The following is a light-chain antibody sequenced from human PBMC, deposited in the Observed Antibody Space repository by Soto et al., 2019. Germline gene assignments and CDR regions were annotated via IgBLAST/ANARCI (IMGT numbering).Light chain of an antibody. V-gene: IGKV4-1*01. CDR1: QSVLHSSNNKNY. Sequence: DIVMTQSPDSLAVSLGERATINCKSSQSVLHSSNNKNYLAWYQQKPRQPPKLLIYWASTRESGVPDRFSGSGSGTDFILTISSLQAEDVAVYYCQHYYTVPVTFGPGTKVDI. CDR2: WAS. CDR3: QHYYTVPVT. J-gene: IGKJ3*01.